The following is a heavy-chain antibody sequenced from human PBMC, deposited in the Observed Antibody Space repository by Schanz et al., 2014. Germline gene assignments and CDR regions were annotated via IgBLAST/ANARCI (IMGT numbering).Heavy chain of an antibody. J-gene: IGHJ4*02. CDR2: MSGSGSTA. Sequence: EVQLVESGGGLVQPGGSLRLSCVASGFTFFGSFAMSWVRQAPGKGLEWVSGMSGSGSTADYADSVKGRFTISRDNAKNTVYLEMNRLRTEDTALYYCARDSAGTTFGVLDSWGQGTLVTVSS. CDR3: ARDSAGTTFGVLDS. CDR1: GFTFFGSFA. V-gene: IGHV3-23*04. D-gene: IGHD1-1*01.